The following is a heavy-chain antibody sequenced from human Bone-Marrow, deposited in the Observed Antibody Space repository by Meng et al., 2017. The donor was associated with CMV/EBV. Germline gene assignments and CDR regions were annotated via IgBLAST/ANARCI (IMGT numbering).Heavy chain of an antibody. CDR3: AKGDASGSYYNVGYYGMDV. Sequence: GESLKISCAASGFTVSRNYMSWVRQAPGKGLEWVSVIYTGSSTYYVDSVKGRFTISRDNSKNTLYLQMNSLRAEDTALYYCAKGDASGSYYNVGYYGMDVWGQGTTVTVSS. CDR1: GFTVSRNY. J-gene: IGHJ6*02. CDR2: IYTGSST. D-gene: IGHD3-10*01. V-gene: IGHV3-53*05.